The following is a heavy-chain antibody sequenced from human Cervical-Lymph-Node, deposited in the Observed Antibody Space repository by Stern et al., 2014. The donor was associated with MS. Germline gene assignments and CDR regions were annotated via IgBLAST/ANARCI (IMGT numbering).Heavy chain of an antibody. D-gene: IGHD2-15*01. CDR1: GFSVATAGVG. CDR2: IYWADDK. Sequence: QITLKESGPTLVKPTQTVTLTCTLSGFSVATAGVGVGWIRQPPGKALEWLALIYWADDKLYSPSLKNRLTIIKDTSKIQVVLTMTNVDPVDTATYYCAHSRVKYCRGGTCYSSLFDYWGQGTLVTVSS. V-gene: IGHV2-5*02. J-gene: IGHJ4*02. CDR3: AHSRVKYCRGGTCYSSLFDY.